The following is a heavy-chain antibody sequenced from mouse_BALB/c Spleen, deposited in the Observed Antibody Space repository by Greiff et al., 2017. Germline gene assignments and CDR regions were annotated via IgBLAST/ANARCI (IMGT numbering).Heavy chain of an antibody. CDR1: GYTFSSYW. D-gene: IGHD2-4*01. Sequence: QVQLQQSGAELMKPGASVKISCKATGYTFSSYWIEWVKQRPGHGLEWIGEILPGSGSTNYNEKFKGKATFTADTSSNTAYMQLSSLTSEDSAVYYCARHRATMITGLDYWGQGTTLTVSS. CDR3: ARHRATMITGLDY. V-gene: IGHV1-9*01. CDR2: ILPGSGST. J-gene: IGHJ2*01.